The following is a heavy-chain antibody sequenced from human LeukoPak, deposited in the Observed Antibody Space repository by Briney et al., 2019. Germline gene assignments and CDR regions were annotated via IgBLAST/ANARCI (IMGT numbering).Heavy chain of an antibody. J-gene: IGHJ4*02. CDR2: ISSSSSYI. CDR3: AKNSGDYEEVDY. CDR1: GFTFSSYS. D-gene: IGHD4-17*01. Sequence: GGSLRLSCAASGFTFSSYSMNWVRQAPGKGLEWVSSISSSSSYIYYADSVKGRFTISRDNSKNTLYLQMNSLRAEDTAVYYCAKNSGDYEEVDYWGQGTLVTVSS. V-gene: IGHV3-21*04.